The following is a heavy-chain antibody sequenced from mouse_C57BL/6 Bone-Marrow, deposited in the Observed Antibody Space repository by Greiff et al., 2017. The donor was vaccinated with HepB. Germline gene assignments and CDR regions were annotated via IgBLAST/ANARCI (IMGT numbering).Heavy chain of an antibody. CDR2: FHPYNDDT. D-gene: IGHD2-4*01. Sequence: VQLKQSGAELVKPGASVKMSCKASGYTFTTYPIEWMKQNHGKSLEWIGNFHPYNDDTKYNEKFKGKATLTVEKSSSTVYLELSRLTSDDSAVYYCARRGGYDYDGTWFAYWGQGTLVTVSA. CDR1: GYTFTTYP. V-gene: IGHV1-47*01. J-gene: IGHJ3*01. CDR3: ARRGGYDYDGTWFAY.